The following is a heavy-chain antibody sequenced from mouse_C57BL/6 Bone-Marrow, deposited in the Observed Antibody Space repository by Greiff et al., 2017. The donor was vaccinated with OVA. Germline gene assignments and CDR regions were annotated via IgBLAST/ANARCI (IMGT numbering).Heavy chain of an antibody. CDR2: IDPSASYT. CDR1: GYTFTSYW. CDR3: AREGNGYAMDY. J-gene: IGHJ4*01. D-gene: IGHD2-1*01. V-gene: IGHV1-50*01. Sequence: QVQLQQPGAELVKPGASVKLSCKASGYTFTSYWMQWVKQRPGQGLAWIGEIDPSASYTNYTQKFKGKATLTVDTSTSTAYMQLSRLTSEDSAVYYCAREGNGYAMDYWGQGTSVTVSS.